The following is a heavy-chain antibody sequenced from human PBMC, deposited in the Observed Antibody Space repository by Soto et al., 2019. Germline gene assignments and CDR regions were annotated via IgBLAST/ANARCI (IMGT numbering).Heavy chain of an antibody. J-gene: IGHJ5*02. CDR3: AKVRGWFDP. Sequence: GGSLRLSCAASGFNFSRSWMSWVRQAPGTGLEWVANINPDGSEKYYVDSVKGRFTISRDNANNSLYLQMNSLRTEDTAVYYCAKVRGWFDPWGQGTLVTVSS. CDR1: GFNFSRSW. CDR2: INPDGSEK. V-gene: IGHV3-7*01.